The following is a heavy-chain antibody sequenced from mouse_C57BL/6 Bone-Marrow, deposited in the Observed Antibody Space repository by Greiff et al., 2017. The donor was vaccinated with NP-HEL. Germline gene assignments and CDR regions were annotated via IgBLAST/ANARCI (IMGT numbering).Heavy chain of an antibody. D-gene: IGHD2-4*01. CDR3: ARGGLGYGYDYGPEFAY. CDR2: IDPSDSET. Sequence: QVQLQQPGAELVRPGSSVKLSCKASGYTFTSYWMHWVKQRPIQGLEWIGNIDPSDSETHYNQKFKDKATLTVDKSSSTAYMQLSSLTSEDSAVYYCARGGLGYGYDYGPEFAYWGQGTLVTVSA. V-gene: IGHV1-52*01. J-gene: IGHJ3*01. CDR1: GYTFTSYW.